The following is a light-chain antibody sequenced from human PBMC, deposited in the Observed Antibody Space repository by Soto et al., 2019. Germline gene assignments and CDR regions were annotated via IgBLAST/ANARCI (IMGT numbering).Light chain of an antibody. CDR3: SSFTNSATVE. V-gene: IGLV2-18*02. CDR1: SSDIGSYSR. CDR2: EAA. Sequence: QSALTQPRSVSGSPGQSVTISCSCNSSDIGSYSRVSWFQHSPGTATKLRIYEAANRPPGVPGRFSGSKSGNTASLTISGLQAEDEAYYYCSSFTNSATVEFGGGTKLTVL. J-gene: IGLJ3*02.